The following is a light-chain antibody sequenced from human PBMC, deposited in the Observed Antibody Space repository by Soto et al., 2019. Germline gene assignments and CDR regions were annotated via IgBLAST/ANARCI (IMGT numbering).Light chain of an antibody. CDR2: KTS. CDR1: QSISSW. V-gene: IGKV1-5*03. J-gene: IGKJ1*01. CDR3: QQYNSYSTWT. Sequence: DIQMTQSPSTLSASVGDRVTITCRASQSISSWLAWYQQTPGKAPKLLIYKTSNLQSGVPSRFSGSGSGTGFTLTISSLQPDDFATYYCQQYNSYSTWTFGQGTKVEIK.